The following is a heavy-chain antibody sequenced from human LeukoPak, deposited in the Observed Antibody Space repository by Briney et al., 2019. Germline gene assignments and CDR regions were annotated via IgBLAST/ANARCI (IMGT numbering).Heavy chain of an antibody. Sequence: PGGSLRLSCAASGFTFSSYAMSWVRQAPGKGLEWVANLNRDGSVKNYVDSVKGRFTISRDNAKNSLYLQMNSLRAEDTAVFYCARDSGTCRGCAFDVWGHGTMVTVSS. J-gene: IGHJ3*01. CDR1: GFTFSSYA. D-gene: IGHD6-25*01. CDR3: ARDSGTCRGCAFDV. V-gene: IGHV3-7*01. CDR2: LNRDGSVK.